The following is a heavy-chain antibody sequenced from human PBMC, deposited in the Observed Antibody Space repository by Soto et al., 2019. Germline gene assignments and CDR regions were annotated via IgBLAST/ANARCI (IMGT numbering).Heavy chain of an antibody. CDR3: ARASSSSSAADY. V-gene: IGHV4-30-4*01. J-gene: IGHJ4*02. D-gene: IGHD6-6*01. CDR1: GASISSGDYY. CDR2: IYDTESA. Sequence: TSETLSLTCNVSGASISSGDYYWSWIRQPPGKGLEWIGYIYDTESASYNPSLKSRVSISMDTSENHFAMRLTSVTAADSAVYYCARASSSSSAADYWGQGLQVTVSS.